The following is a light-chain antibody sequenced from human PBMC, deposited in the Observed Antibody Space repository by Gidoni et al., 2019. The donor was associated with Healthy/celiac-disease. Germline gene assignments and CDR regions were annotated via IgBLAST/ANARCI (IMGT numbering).Light chain of an antibody. CDR1: QSVSSSY. V-gene: IGKV3-20*01. CDR3: QQYGSSPLIT. Sequence: EIVLTQSPGTLSLSPGERATLSCRASQSVSSSYLAWYQQKPGQAPRLLIYGASSRATGIPDRLSGSGSGTDFTHTISRLEPEDFAVYYCQQYGSSPLITFGQGTRLEIK. J-gene: IGKJ5*01. CDR2: GAS.